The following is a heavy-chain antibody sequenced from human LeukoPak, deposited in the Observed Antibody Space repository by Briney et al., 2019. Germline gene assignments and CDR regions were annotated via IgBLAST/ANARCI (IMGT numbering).Heavy chain of an antibody. Sequence: ASVKVPCKASGYTFTGYYMHWVRQAPGQGLEWMGWINPNSGGTNYAQKFQGRVTMTRDTSITTAYMKLSRLRSDDTAVYYCAKWGFDFWSGHFGLDVWGQGTTVTVS. CDR1: GYTFTGYY. V-gene: IGHV1-2*02. CDR3: AKWGFDFWSGHFGLDV. CDR2: INPNSGGT. J-gene: IGHJ6*02. D-gene: IGHD3-3*01.